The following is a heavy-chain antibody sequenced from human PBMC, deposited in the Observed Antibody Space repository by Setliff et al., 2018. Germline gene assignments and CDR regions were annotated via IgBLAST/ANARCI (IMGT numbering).Heavy chain of an antibody. CDR2: IYPGDSDT. J-gene: IGHJ5*02. D-gene: IGHD2-2*01. CDR3: ARALYPSSFIGHNWFDP. CDR1: GYSFTTYW. Sequence: GESLKISCKASGYSFTTYWIGWVRQMPGKGLEWMGTIYPGDSDTKYSPSFQGQVTISVDKSTSTAYLQWSSLKASDTAIYYCARALYPSSFIGHNWFDPWGQGTLVTVSS. V-gene: IGHV5-51*01.